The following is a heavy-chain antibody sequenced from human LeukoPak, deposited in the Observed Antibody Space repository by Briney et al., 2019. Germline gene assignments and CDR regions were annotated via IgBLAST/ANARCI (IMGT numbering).Heavy chain of an antibody. CDR3: ARLPTAEVGIQLWDAFDI. J-gene: IGHJ3*02. CDR1: GYSFTSYW. CDR2: IYPGDSDT. V-gene: IGHV5-51*01. D-gene: IGHD5-18*01. Sequence: RLGESLKISCKGSGYSFTSYWIGWVRQMPGKGLEWMGIIYPGDSDTRYSPSFQGQVTISADKSISTAYLQWSSLKASDTAMYYCARLPTAEVGIQLWDAFDIWGQGTMVTVSS.